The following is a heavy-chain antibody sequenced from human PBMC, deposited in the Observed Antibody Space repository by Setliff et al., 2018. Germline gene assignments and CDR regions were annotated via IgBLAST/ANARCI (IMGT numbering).Heavy chain of an antibody. Sequence: SVKVSCKASGGTFSSYAISWVRQAPGQGLEWMGRIIPIFGTANYAQKFQGRVTITADKSTSTAYTELSSLRSEDTAVYYCARDWHYDFWSGYYTLGAADAFDIWGQGTMVT. CDR3: ARDWHYDFWSGYYTLGAADAFDI. J-gene: IGHJ3*02. CDR2: IIPIFGTA. V-gene: IGHV1-69*06. D-gene: IGHD3-3*01. CDR1: GGTFSSYA.